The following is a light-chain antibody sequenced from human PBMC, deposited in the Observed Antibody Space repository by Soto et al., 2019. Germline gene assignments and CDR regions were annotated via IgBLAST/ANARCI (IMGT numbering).Light chain of an antibody. J-gene: IGKJ1*01. CDR1: QSVSSSF. Sequence: DIVLTQSPGTLSLSPGERATLSCRASQSVSSSFVAWYHHKPGQAPRLLIYGASTRATGVPDRFSGSGSGTDFTLIISRLEPEDFAVYYCQLSGSSPTFGQGTKVDI. CDR2: GAS. V-gene: IGKV3-20*01. CDR3: QLSGSSPT.